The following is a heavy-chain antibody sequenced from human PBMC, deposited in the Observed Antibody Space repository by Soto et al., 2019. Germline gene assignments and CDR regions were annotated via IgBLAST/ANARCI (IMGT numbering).Heavy chain of an antibody. CDR1: GGTFSSYT. D-gene: IGHD3-22*01. J-gene: IGHJ4*02. CDR3: ARDGVYYGSSGSDY. Sequence: QVQLVQSGAEVKKSGSSVKVSCKASGGTFSSYTISWVRQAPGQGLEWMGRIIPILGIANYAQKFQGRVTITADKSTSTAYMELSSLRSEDTAVYYCARDGVYYGSSGSDYWGQGTLVTVSS. CDR2: IIPILGIA. V-gene: IGHV1-69*08.